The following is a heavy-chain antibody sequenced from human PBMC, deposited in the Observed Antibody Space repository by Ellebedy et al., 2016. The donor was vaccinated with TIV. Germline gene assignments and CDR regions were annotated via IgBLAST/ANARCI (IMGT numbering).Heavy chain of an antibody. CDR3: TRDGREWSRDY. CDR1: GFTFSISG. D-gene: IGHD3-3*01. CDR2: IVSSGREA. Sequence: GGSLRLXXAASGFTFSISGMTRVRQAPGKGLEWVATIVSSGREAYYADPAKGRFTISRDNVMNSVYLQLNSLSVEDTAVYYCTRDGREWSRDYWGQGTLVTVSS. J-gene: IGHJ4*02. V-gene: IGHV3-21*06.